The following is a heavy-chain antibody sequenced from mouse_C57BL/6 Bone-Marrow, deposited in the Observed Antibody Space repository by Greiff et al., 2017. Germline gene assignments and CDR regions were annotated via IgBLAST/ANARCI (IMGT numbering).Heavy chain of an antibody. CDR1: GYSITSGYY. Sequence: ESGPGLVKPSQSLSLTCSVTGYSITSGYYWNWIRQFPGNKLEWMGYISYDGSNNYNPSLKNRIPITRDTSKNQFFLKLNSVTTEDTATYYCAREEDYWGQGTTLTVSS. V-gene: IGHV3-6*01. CDR2: ISYDGSN. CDR3: AREEDY. J-gene: IGHJ2*01.